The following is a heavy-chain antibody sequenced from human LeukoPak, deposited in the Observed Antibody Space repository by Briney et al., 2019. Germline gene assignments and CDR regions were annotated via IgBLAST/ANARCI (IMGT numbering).Heavy chain of an antibody. D-gene: IGHD1-26*01. Sequence: ASVKVSCKASGYTFTSYVINWVRQATGQGLEWMGWMNPNSGNTGYAQKFQGRVTITRNTSISTAYMELSSLRSEDTAVYYCARESAVGWECDYWGQGTLVTVSS. J-gene: IGHJ4*02. V-gene: IGHV1-8*03. CDR2: MNPNSGNT. CDR3: ARESAVGWECDY. CDR1: GYTFTSYV.